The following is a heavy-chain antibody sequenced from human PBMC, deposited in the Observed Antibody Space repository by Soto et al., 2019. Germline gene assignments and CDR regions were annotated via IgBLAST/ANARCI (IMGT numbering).Heavy chain of an antibody. J-gene: IGHJ4*02. V-gene: IGHV3-30*18. Sequence: GGSLRLSCVASGFTFSNYAMHWVRQAPGKGLEWVAVISYGGSNKYYADSVKGRSTISRDNSKNTLYLQMNSLRAEDTAVYYCAKSPGMYYYDSSGYYHYDYWGQGTLVTVSS. D-gene: IGHD3-22*01. CDR3: AKSPGMYYYDSSGYYHYDY. CDR1: GFTFSNYA. CDR2: ISYGGSNK.